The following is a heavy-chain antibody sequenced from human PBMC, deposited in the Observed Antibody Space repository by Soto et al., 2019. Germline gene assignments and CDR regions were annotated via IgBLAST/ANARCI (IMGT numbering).Heavy chain of an antibody. D-gene: IGHD3-10*01. CDR1: GYSISRGYY. CDR3: ARSSLRGVFDP. CDR2: IYHSGTT. V-gene: IGHV4-38-2*01. J-gene: IGHJ5*02. Sequence: SETLSLTCGVSGYSISRGYYWDWIRQPPGKGLEWIGRIYHSGTTSYNPSLKSRVTISVDTSKNQFYLKVNSVTAADTAVCYCARSSLRGVFDPWGQGTLVTVSS.